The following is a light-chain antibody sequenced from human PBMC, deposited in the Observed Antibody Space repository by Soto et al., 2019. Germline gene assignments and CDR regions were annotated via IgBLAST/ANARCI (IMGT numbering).Light chain of an antibody. V-gene: IGLV2-14*01. J-gene: IGLJ3*02. CDR2: DVT. Sequence: QSALTQPASVSGSPGQSITISCTGSSSDVGGSNYVSWYQQYPGKPPRLIVYDVTNRPSGVSNRFSGSKSGSTASLTISGLQAEDEADYYCSSYSSSSTPGVFGGGTKVTVL. CDR3: SSYSSSSTPGV. CDR1: SSDVGGSNY.